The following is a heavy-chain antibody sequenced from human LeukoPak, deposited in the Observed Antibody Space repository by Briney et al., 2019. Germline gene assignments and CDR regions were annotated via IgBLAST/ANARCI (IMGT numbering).Heavy chain of an antibody. CDR3: ARGGYYDYDAFDI. J-gene: IGHJ3*02. CDR1: GGSISSYY. Sequence: PAETLSLTCTVSGGSISSYYWSWIRQPPGKGLEWVGYIYYSGSTNYNPSLKSRVTISVDTSKNQFSLKLSSVTAADTAVYYCARGGYYDYDAFDIWGQGTMVTVSS. CDR2: IYYSGST. D-gene: IGHD3-22*01. V-gene: IGHV4-59*01.